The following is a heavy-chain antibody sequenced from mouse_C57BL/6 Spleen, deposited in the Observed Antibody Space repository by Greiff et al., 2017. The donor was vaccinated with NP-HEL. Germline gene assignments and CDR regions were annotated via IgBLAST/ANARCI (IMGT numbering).Heavy chain of an antibody. J-gene: IGHJ1*03. Sequence: EVQLVESGGGLVKPGASLKLSCAASGFTFSDYGMHWVRQAPEQGLEWVAYISSGSSTIYYADTVKGRFTLSRDNAKNTLFLQMTSLRSEDTAMYYCARKSTMKPYWYVGVRGTGTTGTVA. V-gene: IGHV5-17*01. CDR3: ARKSTMKPYWYVGV. CDR1: GFTFSDYG. CDR2: ISSGSSTI. D-gene: IGHD2-4*01.